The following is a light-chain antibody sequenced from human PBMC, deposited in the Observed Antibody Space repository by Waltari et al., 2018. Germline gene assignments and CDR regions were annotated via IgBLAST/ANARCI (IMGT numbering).Light chain of an antibody. V-gene: IGKV1-39*01. CDR1: QSLSSY. J-gene: IGKJ4*01. CDR2: AAS. Sequence: DIQMTQSPSSLSASVGDRVIITCRASQSLSSYLNWYQQKPGKAPRLLIYAASTLQSGVPSRFSGSGSGTGFILTISSLQPEDFATHYCQQSNSLPLTFGGGTKVEIK. CDR3: QQSNSLPLT.